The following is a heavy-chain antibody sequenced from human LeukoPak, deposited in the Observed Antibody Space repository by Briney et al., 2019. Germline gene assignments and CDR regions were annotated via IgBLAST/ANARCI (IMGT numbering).Heavy chain of an antibody. CDR3: AKDIARSSSWYYFDY. CDR2: ISWNSGSI. Sequence: PGGSLRLSCAASGFTFDDYAMHWVRQAPGKGLEWVSGISWNSGSIGYADSVKGRFTISRDNAKNSLYLQMNSLGAEDTALYYCAKDIARSSSWYYFDYWGQGTLVTVSS. CDR1: GFTFDDYA. J-gene: IGHJ4*02. V-gene: IGHV3-9*01. D-gene: IGHD6-13*01.